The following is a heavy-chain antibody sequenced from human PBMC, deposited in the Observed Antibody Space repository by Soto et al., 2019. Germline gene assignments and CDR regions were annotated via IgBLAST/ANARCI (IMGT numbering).Heavy chain of an antibody. J-gene: IGHJ4*02. CDR1: GDSVSSNSAA. CDR2: TYYNSKWYT. CDR3: GSWTYGSGSYYSSFDF. D-gene: IGHD3-10*01. V-gene: IGHV6-1*01. Sequence: QVQLQQSGPGLVKPSQTLSLTCAISGDSVSSNSAAWNWIRQSPSRGLEWLGRTYYNSKWYTDYEVSVKSRMTINADTSKNHFSLNLNSVTPEDTALYYCGSWTYGSGSYYSSFDFWGQGTLVTGSS.